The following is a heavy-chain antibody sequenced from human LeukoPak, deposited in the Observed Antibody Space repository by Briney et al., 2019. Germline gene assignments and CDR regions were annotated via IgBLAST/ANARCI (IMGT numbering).Heavy chain of an antibody. CDR2: IYYSGST. Sequence: SETLSLTCTVSGGSISSYYWSWIRQPPGKGLEWIGYIYYSGSTNYNPSLKSRVTISGDTPKNQFSLKLSSVTAADTAVHYCAAGYSSSSLDYWGQGTLVTVSS. D-gene: IGHD6-6*01. CDR1: GGSISSYY. CDR3: AAGYSSSSLDY. V-gene: IGHV4-59*08. J-gene: IGHJ4*02.